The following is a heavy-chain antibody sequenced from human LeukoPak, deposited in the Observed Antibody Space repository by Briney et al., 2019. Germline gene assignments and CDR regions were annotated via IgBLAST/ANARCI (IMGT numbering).Heavy chain of an antibody. CDR2: ISSSGRTI. V-gene: IGHV3-48*03. D-gene: IGHD2-2*01. J-gene: IGHJ4*02. Sequence: GGSLRLSCAASGFPFSSYEMNWVRQAPGKGLEWVSYISSSGRTIYYADSVKGRFTISRDNAKNTLYLQMNSLRVDDTAVYYCARDWYHAIDYWGQGTLVTVSS. CDR3: ARDWYHAIDY. CDR1: GFPFSSYE.